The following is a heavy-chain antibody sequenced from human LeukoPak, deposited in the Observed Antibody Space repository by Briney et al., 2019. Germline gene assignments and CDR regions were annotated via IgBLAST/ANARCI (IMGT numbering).Heavy chain of an antibody. CDR1: GFTLRSYA. Sequence: GGSLRLSCAVSGFTLRSYAMSRVRQATGKGPEWVSAIGTAGDPYYPGSVKGRFTISRENAKNSLYLQMNSLRAGDTAVYYCARATIDSGVGMDGGGQGTTVTVSS. CDR2: IGTAGDP. D-gene: IGHD5-12*01. J-gene: IGHJ6*02. V-gene: IGHV3-13*05. CDR3: ARATIDSGVGMDG.